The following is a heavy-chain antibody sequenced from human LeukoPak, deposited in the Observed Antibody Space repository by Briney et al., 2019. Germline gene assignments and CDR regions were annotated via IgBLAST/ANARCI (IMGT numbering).Heavy chain of an antibody. J-gene: IGHJ3*02. CDR3: ARDDGITGTDDAFDI. D-gene: IGHD1-20*01. CDR2: IDPNSGGT. Sequence: ASVKVSCKASGYTFTGYYMHWVRQAPGQGLEWMGWIDPNSGGTNYAQKFQGGVTMTRDTSISTAYMELSRLRSDDTAVYYCARDDGITGTDDAFDIWGQGTMVTVSS. V-gene: IGHV1-2*02. CDR1: GYTFTGYY.